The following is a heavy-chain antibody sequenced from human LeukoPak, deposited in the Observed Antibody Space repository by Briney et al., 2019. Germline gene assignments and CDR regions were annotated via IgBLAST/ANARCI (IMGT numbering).Heavy chain of an antibody. J-gene: IGHJ4*02. CDR1: GFTLSSNW. Sequence: GGSLTLSCAVSGFTLSSNWMHWVRQAPGKGLEWVSRMNQDGSGTGYADSVKGRFTISRDNAKNTVYLQMNSLRAEDSAMYYCATVFDYWGQGTLVTVSS. CDR3: ATVFDY. CDR2: MNQDGSGT. V-gene: IGHV3-74*01.